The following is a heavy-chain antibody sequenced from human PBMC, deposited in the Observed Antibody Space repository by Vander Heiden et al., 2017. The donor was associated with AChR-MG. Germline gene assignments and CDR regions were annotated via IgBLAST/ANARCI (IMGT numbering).Heavy chain of an antibody. CDR1: GFTFRHYA. CDR3: ARDLRSRCYYESSPLDY. CDR2: ISYDGDNK. Sequence: QVQLVESGGGVVQPGRSLRLSCAAPGFTFRHYAMHWVRQAPGKGLEWVALISYDGDNKYYADSVKGRFTISRDNSKNTLYLQMNSLRAEDTAVFHCARDLRSRCYYESSPLDYWGQGTLVTVSS. D-gene: IGHD3-22*01. J-gene: IGHJ4*02. V-gene: IGHV3-30-3*01.